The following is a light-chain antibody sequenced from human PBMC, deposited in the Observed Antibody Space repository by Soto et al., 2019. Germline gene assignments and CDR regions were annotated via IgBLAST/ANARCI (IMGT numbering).Light chain of an antibody. Sequence: EIVMTQSPATLSVSPGEGATLSCRASQSISSTYLAWYQQKPGQAPRLLIYGASSRATGIPDRFSGTVSGTDFTLTISRLEPEDFAVYYCQQYGSSPITFGQGTRLEI. CDR2: GAS. V-gene: IGKV3-20*01. J-gene: IGKJ5*01. CDR3: QQYGSSPIT. CDR1: QSISSTY.